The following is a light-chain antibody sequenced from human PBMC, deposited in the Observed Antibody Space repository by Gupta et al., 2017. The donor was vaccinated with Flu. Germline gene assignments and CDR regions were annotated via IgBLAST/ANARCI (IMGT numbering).Light chain of an antibody. V-gene: IGLV1-40*01. Sequence: QSALTQPPSVSGAPGQRLTISCTGSNSDIGGGYDVHWYQQVPGTAPKLLIYGNNNRPSGVPDRFSGSKSGTSASLAITGLQAEDEADYYCQSYDSRRSGSVFGGGTRVTVL. CDR3: QSYDSRRSGSV. CDR1: NSDIGGGYD. CDR2: GNN. J-gene: IGLJ3*02.